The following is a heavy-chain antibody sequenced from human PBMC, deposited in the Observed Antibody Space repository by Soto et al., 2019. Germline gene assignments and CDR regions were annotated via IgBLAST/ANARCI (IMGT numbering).Heavy chain of an antibody. Sequence: GASVKVSCKASGYTFTSYGISWVRQAPGQGLEWMGWISAYNGNTNYAQKLQGRVTMTTDTSTSTAYMELRSLRSDDTAVYYCAAQYYDILTGYYGLSLNYFDYWGQGTLVTVSS. CDR3: AAQYYDILTGYYGLSLNYFDY. CDR1: GYTFTSYG. D-gene: IGHD3-9*01. J-gene: IGHJ4*02. V-gene: IGHV1-18*01. CDR2: ISAYNGNT.